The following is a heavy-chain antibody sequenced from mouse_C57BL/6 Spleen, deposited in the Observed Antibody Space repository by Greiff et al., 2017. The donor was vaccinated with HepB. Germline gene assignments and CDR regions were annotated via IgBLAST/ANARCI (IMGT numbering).Heavy chain of an antibody. V-gene: IGHV1-4*01. J-gene: IGHJ2*01. CDR2: INPSSGYT. CDR1: GYTFTSYT. D-gene: IGHD1-1*01. CDR3: ARPIFITTVVIDY. Sequence: VMLVESGAELARPGASVKMSCKASGYTFTSYTMHWVKQRPGQGLEWIGYINPSSGYTKYNQKFKDKATLTADKSSSTAYMQLSSLTSEDSAVYYCARPIFITTVVIDYWGQGTTLTVSS.